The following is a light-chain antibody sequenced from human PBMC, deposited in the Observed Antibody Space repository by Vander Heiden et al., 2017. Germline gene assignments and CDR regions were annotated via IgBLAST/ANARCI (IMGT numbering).Light chain of an antibody. J-gene: IGKJ4*02. CDR1: QGISNY. Sequence: MTQSPSSLSSSVGDRVTITCMASQGISNYFNWYQQKPGKAPRLLIYDASNRETGIPSSFSGSGSGTDFTFTISSLQPEDIATYYCQQCDNLPLTFGRGTKVEIK. CDR3: QQCDNLPLT. V-gene: IGKV1-33*01. CDR2: DAS.